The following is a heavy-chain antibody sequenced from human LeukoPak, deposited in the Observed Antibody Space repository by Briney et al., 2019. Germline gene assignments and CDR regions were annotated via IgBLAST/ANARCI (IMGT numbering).Heavy chain of an antibody. CDR2: IQYSGST. Sequence: PSETLSLTCSVSGGSINSYYWSWIRQPPGKGLEWIGYIQYSGSTSYNPSLESRVTLSVDTSKNQFSLKLRTVTAADTAVYYCAKVSLPSNYASSGYYPFDYWGQGALVTVSS. CDR3: AKVSLPSNYASSGYYPFDY. J-gene: IGHJ4*02. CDR1: GGSINSYY. V-gene: IGHV4-59*01. D-gene: IGHD3-22*01.